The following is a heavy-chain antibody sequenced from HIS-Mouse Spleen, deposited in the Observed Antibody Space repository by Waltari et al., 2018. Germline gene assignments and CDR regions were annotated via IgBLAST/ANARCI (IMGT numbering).Heavy chain of an antibody. CDR2: NYYSGST. Sequence: QLQLQESGPGLVKPSETLSLTCTVSGCSTSSSRYYWGWSRPHPRKGLVWIGSNYYSGSTYYNPSIKSRVTISVDTSKTQFSLKLSSVTAADTAVYYCAREIPYSSSWYDWYFDLWGRGTLVTVSS. J-gene: IGHJ2*01. D-gene: IGHD6-13*01. V-gene: IGHV4-39*07. CDR3: AREIPYSSSWYDWYFDL. CDR1: GCSTSSSRYY.